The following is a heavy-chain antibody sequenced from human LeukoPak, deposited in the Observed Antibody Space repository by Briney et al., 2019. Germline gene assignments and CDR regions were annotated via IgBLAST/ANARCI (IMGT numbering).Heavy chain of an antibody. V-gene: IGHV3-48*02. CDR2: ISSSSSPI. D-gene: IGHD1-1*01. CDR3: ARDCRLNCARQPGFDS. Sequence: PGGSLRLSCAASGFTISSYAMNWVRQAPGKGLEWVSYISSSSSPIDYADSVKGRFTISGDNAKNSLYLQMNSLRDEDTAVYYCARDCRLNCARQPGFDSWGQGTLVTVSS. CDR1: GFTISSYA. J-gene: IGHJ5*01.